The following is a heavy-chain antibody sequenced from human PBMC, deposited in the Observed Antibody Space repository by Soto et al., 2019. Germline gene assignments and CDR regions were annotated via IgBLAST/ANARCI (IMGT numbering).Heavy chain of an antibody. D-gene: IGHD1-1*01. J-gene: IGHJ4*02. CDR3: ARLEMATTNQFDY. Sequence: SETLSLTCAVYGGSFSCYYLIWIRQPPGKGLEWIGEINHSGSTNYNPSLKSRVTISVDTSKNQFSLKLSSVTAAGTAVYYCARLEMATTNQFDYWGQGTLVT. V-gene: IGHV4-34*01. CDR2: INHSGST. CDR1: GGSFSCYY.